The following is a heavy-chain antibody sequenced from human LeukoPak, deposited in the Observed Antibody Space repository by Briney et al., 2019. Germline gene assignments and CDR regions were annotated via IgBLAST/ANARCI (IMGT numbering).Heavy chain of an antibody. CDR1: GFTLSNAW. CDR2: IKSKTAGGTT. Sequence: PGGSLRLSCAASGFTLSNAWMSWVRQAPGKGLEWVGRIKSKTAGGTTDFAAPVKGRFTISRDDSKNTLHLEMNSLKTEDTAVYYCTTPPDYGWPVYWGQGTLVTVSS. J-gene: IGHJ4*02. D-gene: IGHD4-17*01. CDR3: TTPPDYGWPVY. V-gene: IGHV3-15*01.